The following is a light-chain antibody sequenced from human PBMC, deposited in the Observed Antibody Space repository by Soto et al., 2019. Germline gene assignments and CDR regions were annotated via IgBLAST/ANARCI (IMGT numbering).Light chain of an antibody. CDR2: GAS. CDR1: QTISND. CDR3: QQNNKWPPVT. Sequence: VMTQSPATVSVSPGEGVTLSCRASQTISNDLAWYQQKPGQAPRLLIYGASTRATGVPARFSGGGSGTEFTLTISSLQSEDFAFYYCQQNNKWPPVTFGGGTK. V-gene: IGKV3-15*01. J-gene: IGKJ4*01.